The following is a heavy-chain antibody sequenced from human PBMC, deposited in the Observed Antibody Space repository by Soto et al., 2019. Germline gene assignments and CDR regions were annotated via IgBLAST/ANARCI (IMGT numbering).Heavy chain of an antibody. J-gene: IGHJ6*02. V-gene: IGHV4-39*01. CDR2: IYYSGST. Sequence: SESMSPTCTIASRSISSSTYYWGWIRQPPGRGLEWIGRIYYSGSTYYNPSLKSPVTISVDTSKNQFSLRLSSVTAADTAVYYCARQFDSISCRRYIYYYYYGMDVWGQGTTVTVSS. CDR1: SRSISSSTYY. D-gene: IGHD6-6*01. CDR3: ARQFDSISCRRYIYYYYYGMDV.